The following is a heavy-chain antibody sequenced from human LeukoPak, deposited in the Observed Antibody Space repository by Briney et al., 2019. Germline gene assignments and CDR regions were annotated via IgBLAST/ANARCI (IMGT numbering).Heavy chain of an antibody. D-gene: IGHD7-27*01. Sequence: GASVKVSCKASGYTFTGYYMHWVRQAPGQGLEWMGWINPNSGGTNYAQNFQGRVTMTRDTSISTAYMELSRLRSDDTAVYYCARTAGGTGDLDYWGQGTLVTVSS. V-gene: IGHV1-2*02. CDR2: INPNSGGT. J-gene: IGHJ4*02. CDR3: ARTAGGTGDLDY. CDR1: GYTFTGYY.